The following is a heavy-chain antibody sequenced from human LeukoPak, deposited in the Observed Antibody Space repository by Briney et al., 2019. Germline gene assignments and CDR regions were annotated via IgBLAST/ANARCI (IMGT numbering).Heavy chain of an antibody. D-gene: IGHD6-19*01. J-gene: IGHJ6*02. CDR2: IWYDGSNK. Sequence: GRSLRLSCAASGFTFSSYGMHWVRKAPGKGLEWVAVIWYDGSNKYYADSVKGRFTTSRDNSKNTLSLQMNILRAEDTAVYYCARYGNIAVAGLYYSYGMDVWGQGTTVTVSS. CDR1: GFTFSSYG. CDR3: ARYGNIAVAGLYYSYGMDV. V-gene: IGHV3-33*01.